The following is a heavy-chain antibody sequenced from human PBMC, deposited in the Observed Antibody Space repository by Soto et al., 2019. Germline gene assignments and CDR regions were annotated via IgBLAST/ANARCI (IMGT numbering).Heavy chain of an antibody. D-gene: IGHD2-21*02. CDR2: MTPSDGST. V-gene: IGHV1-46*02. J-gene: IGHJ3*02. CDR3: AKNCGGDCSNGFDI. Sequence: QLHLVQSGAEVKEPGASVKVSCKTSADIFNNYYMHCVRQAPGQGLGWMGVMTPSDGSTNYAQSFQGRVTMTRDTSTRTVSVELSSVRSEDTAVYYCAKNCGGDCSNGFDIWGQGTKVTVSS. CDR1: ADIFNNYY.